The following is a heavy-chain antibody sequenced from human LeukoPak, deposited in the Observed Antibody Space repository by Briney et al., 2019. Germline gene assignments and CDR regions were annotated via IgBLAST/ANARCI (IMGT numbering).Heavy chain of an antibody. CDR1: GGSISSGGYY. J-gene: IGHJ4*02. CDR2: IYHSGST. D-gene: IGHD6-19*01. Sequence: SETLSLTCTVSGGSISSGGYYWSWIRQPPGKGLEWIGYIYHSGSTYYNPSLKSRVTISVDRSKNQFSLKLSSVTAADTAVYYCARATSSSGRSQFSPAPFDCWGQGTLVTVSS. CDR3: ARATSSSGRSQFSPAPFDC. V-gene: IGHV4-30-2*01.